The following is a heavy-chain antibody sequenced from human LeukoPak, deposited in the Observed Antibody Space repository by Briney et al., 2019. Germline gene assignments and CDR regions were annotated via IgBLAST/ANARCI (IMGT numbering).Heavy chain of an antibody. D-gene: IGHD1-26*01. V-gene: IGHV3-33*01. CDR2: IWYDGSNK. CDR3: ARDWSGSLDY. CDR1: GFTFSSYG. J-gene: IGHJ4*02. Sequence: SGGSLRLSCAASGFTFSSYGMHWVRQAPVKGLEWVAVIWYDGSNKYYADSVKGRFTISRDNSKNTLYLQMNSLRAEDTAVYYCARDWSGSLDYWGQGTLVTVSS.